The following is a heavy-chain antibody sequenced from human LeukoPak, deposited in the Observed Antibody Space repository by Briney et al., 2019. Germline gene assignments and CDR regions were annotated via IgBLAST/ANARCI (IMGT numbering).Heavy chain of an antibody. V-gene: IGHV3-11*01. Sequence: GGSLRLSCAASGFTFSDYYMSWIRHAPGKGLEWVSYISSSGSTIYYADSVKGRFTISRDNAKSSLYLQMNSLRAEDTAVYYCARQLYDFWSGYYHQGNWFDPWGQGTLVTVSS. J-gene: IGHJ5*02. CDR1: GFTFSDYY. CDR2: ISSSGSTI. D-gene: IGHD3-3*01. CDR3: ARQLYDFWSGYYHQGNWFDP.